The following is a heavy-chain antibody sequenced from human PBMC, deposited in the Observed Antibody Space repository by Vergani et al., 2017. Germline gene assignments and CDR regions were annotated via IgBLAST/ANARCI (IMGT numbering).Heavy chain of an antibody. V-gene: IGHV1-69*01. D-gene: IGHD3-22*01. CDR1: GGTFSSYA. Sequence: QVQLVQSGAEVKKPGSSVKVSCKASGGTFSSYAISWVRQAPGQGLEWMGGIIPIFGTANYAQKFQGRVTITADESTSTAYMELSSLRSEDTAVYYCARVRQDYYDSSGYSHRWFDPWGQGTLVTVSS. CDR3: ARVRQDYYDSSGYSHRWFDP. CDR2: IIPIFGTA. J-gene: IGHJ5*02.